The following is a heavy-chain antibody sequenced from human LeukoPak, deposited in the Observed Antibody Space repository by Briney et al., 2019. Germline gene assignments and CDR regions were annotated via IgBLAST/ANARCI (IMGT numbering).Heavy chain of an antibody. Sequence: ASVNVSYTASGYTFTNYYIHWVRQAPGQGLEWMGLINPGGDNTDYAQNFQGRVTMTRDTSTSTVYMGLSSLRSEDTAVYYCARIRDGYNDAYDIWGQGTMVTVSS. D-gene: IGHD5-24*01. CDR1: GYTFTNYY. V-gene: IGHV1-46*01. J-gene: IGHJ3*02. CDR3: ARIRDGYNDAYDI. CDR2: INPGGDNT.